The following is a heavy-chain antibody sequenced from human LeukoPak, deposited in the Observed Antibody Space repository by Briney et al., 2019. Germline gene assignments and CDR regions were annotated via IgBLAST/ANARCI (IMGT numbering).Heavy chain of an antibody. CDR2: ISYDGSNK. V-gene: IGHV3-30-3*01. J-gene: IGHJ4*02. Sequence: GRSLRLSCAASGFTFSSYAMHWVRQAPGKGLEWVAVISYDGSNKYYADSVKGRFTIFRDNSKNTLYLQMNSLRAEDTAVYYCARGPYGILDYWGQGTLVTVSS. CDR3: ARGPYGILDY. D-gene: IGHD4-17*01. CDR1: GFTFSSYA.